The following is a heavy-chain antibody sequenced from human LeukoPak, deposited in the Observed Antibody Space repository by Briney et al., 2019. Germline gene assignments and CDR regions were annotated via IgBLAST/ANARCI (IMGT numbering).Heavy chain of an antibody. CDR1: GYTFTSYG. CDR3: ARMTRGNWFDH. D-gene: IGHD2-2*01. Sequence: AAVKVSCKASGYTFTSYGISWVRQAPGQGREWMRWISAYNGNTNYAQKLQGRVTMTTDTSTSTAYMELRSLRSDDTAVYYCARMTRGNWFDHWGQGNLVTVSS. CDR2: ISAYNGNT. J-gene: IGHJ5*02. V-gene: IGHV1-18*01.